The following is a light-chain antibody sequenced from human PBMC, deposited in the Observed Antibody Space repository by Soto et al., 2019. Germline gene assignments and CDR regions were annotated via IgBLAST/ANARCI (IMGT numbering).Light chain of an antibody. V-gene: IGKV3-15*01. CDR2: LAS. CDR3: QQYNVWPLT. Sequence: EIVMTQSPATLSVSPGERATLSCRASQSISSNLAWYQQKPGQTPKLLIYLASTRATGIPARFSRGGSGTEFTLTISSLQSEDFAVYYCQQYNVWPLTFGGGTKLEFK. CDR1: QSISSN. J-gene: IGKJ4*01.